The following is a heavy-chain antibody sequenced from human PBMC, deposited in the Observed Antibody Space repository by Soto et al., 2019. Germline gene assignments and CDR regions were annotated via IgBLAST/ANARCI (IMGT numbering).Heavy chain of an antibody. V-gene: IGHV4-31*03. CDR2: ISFRGNI. Sequence: QVQLQESGPGLGKPSETLSLTCSVSGASINTAGFYWAWIRHLPEKGLEWIGHISFRGNIYHNPSLTSRSSISAVSSTNQFSLSLISVTAADTAVYYCGGLSYCNGGRCGPVDLWGQGAPLTVSS. J-gene: IGHJ5*02. D-gene: IGHD2-15*01. CDR3: GGLSYCNGGRCGPVDL. CDR1: GASINTAGFY.